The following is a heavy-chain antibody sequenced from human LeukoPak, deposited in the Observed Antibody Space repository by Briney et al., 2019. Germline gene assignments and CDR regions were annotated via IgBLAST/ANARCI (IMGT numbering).Heavy chain of an antibody. CDR1: GFTVSSNY. CDR3: ARGLTTVTTDPGYFDL. D-gene: IGHD4-17*01. J-gene: IGHJ2*01. CDR2: IYSGGST. V-gene: IGHV3-53*05. Sequence: GGSLRLSCAASGFTVSSNYMSWVRQAPGKGLEWVSVIYSGGSTYYADSVKGRFTISRDNSKNTLYLQMNSLRAEDTAVYYCARGLTTVTTDPGYFDLWGRGTLVTVSS.